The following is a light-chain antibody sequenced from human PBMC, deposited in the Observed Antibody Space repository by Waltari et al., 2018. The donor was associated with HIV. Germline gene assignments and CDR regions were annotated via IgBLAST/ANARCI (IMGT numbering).Light chain of an antibody. V-gene: IGLV1-47*01. CDR2: RNN. CDR3: ATWDDTLSGHVV. Sequence: QSVLTQPPSASGTPGQRITISCSGSSSNIGSNYVYWYQQLPGTAPKLLIYRNNQRASGVPGRFSWSKSGTSASRAISGRRSEDEADYYCATWDDTLSGHVVFGGGTKLNVL. CDR1: SSNIGSNY. J-gene: IGLJ2*01.